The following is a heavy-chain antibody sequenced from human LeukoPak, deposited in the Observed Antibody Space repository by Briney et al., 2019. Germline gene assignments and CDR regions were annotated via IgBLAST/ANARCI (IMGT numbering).Heavy chain of an antibody. CDR2: ISSGSGSI. CDR3: VRTMGGVWGMAFDI. D-gene: IGHD3-16*01. Sequence: GGSLRLSCAASGFTFSSYSMNWVRQAPGQGLEWVSHISSGSGSISYADSVKGRFTISRDNAKDSLYLQMNSLRDEDTAVYYCVRTMGGVWGMAFDIGGQGTRVSVSS. V-gene: IGHV3-48*02. J-gene: IGHJ3*02. CDR1: GFTFSSYS.